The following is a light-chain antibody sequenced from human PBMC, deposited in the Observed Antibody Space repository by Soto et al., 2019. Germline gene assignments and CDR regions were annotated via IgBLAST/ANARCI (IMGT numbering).Light chain of an antibody. CDR1: QDISNY. J-gene: IGKJ4*01. CDR3: QQYDNLPIT. CDR2: DAS. V-gene: IGKV1-33*01. Sequence: DIQMTQSPSSLSASVGDRVTITCQASQDISNYLNWYRQKPGKAPKLLIYDASNLERGIPSRFSGSGSGTDFTFTISSLQPEDIATYYCQQYDNLPITFGGGTKVEIK.